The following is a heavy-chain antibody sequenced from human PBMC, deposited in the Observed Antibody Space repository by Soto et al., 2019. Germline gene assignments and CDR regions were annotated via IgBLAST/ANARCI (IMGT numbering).Heavy chain of an antibody. CDR1: GYSFTSYW. Sequence: PGESLKISCKGSGYSFTSYWIGWVRQMPGKGLEWMGIIYPGDSDTRYSPSFQGQVTISADKSISTAYLQWSSLKASDTAMYYCARSIWDSSSNRLYYYYGMDVWGQGTTVTVSS. CDR2: IYPGDSDT. J-gene: IGHJ6*02. CDR3: ARSIWDSSSNRLYYYYGMDV. V-gene: IGHV5-51*01. D-gene: IGHD6-6*01.